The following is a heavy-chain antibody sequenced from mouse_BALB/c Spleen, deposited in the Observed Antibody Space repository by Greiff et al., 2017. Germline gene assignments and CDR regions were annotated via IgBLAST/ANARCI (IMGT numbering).Heavy chain of an antibody. CDR1: GYAFSSSW. CDR2: IYPGDGDT. V-gene: IGHV1-82*01. Sequence: QVQLKQSGPELVKPGASVKISCKASGYAFSSSWMNWVKQRPGQGLEWIGRIYPGDGDTNYNGKFKGKATLTADKSSSTAYMQLSSLTSVDSAVYFCARGENYYGSMADYWGQGTTLTVSS. J-gene: IGHJ2*01. D-gene: IGHD1-1*01. CDR3: ARGENYYGSMADY.